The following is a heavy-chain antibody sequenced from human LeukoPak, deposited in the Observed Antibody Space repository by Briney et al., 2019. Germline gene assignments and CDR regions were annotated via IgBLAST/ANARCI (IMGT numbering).Heavy chain of an antibody. D-gene: IGHD1-20*01. CDR1: GYTFTSYG. CDR2: IIPIFGTA. V-gene: IGHV1-69*13. Sequence: ASVKVSCKASGYTFTSYGISWVRQAPGQGLEWMGGIIPIFGTANYAQKFQGRVTVTADESTSTAYMELSSLRSEDTAVYYCAREAGNWNDYYYYYMDVWGKGTTVTISS. CDR3: AREAGNWNDYYYYYMDV. J-gene: IGHJ6*03.